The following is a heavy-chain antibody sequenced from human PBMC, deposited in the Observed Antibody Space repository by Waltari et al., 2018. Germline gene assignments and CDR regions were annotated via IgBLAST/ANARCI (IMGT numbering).Heavy chain of an antibody. CDR3: ARPGRVGGGSLMGLDY. CDR1: GGSIGSPSYY. J-gene: IGHJ4*02. Sequence: QLQLQESGPGLVKPSSTLSLTCSVSGGSIGSPSYYWGWIRQPPGKGLEWIGSFSYDANTYYNPSLKSRIPISVDTSKNQFSLQLRSVTAADTAIYYCARPGRVGGGSLMGLDYWGQGTLVTVSS. V-gene: IGHV4-39*01. D-gene: IGHD2-15*01. CDR2: FSYDANT.